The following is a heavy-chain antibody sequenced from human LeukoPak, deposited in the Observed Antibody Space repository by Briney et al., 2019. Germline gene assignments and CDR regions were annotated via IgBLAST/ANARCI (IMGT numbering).Heavy chain of an antibody. CDR2: ISSSSSTI. D-gene: IGHD2-2*01. Sequence: GGSLRLSCAASGFTFSSYSMNWVRQAPGKGLEWVSYISSSSSTIYYADSVKGRFTISRDNAKNSLYLQMNSLRAEDTAVYYCSSESIGYCSSTSCYRFDYWGQGTLVIVSS. CDR3: SSESIGYCSSTSCYRFDY. CDR1: GFTFSSYS. V-gene: IGHV3-48*01. J-gene: IGHJ4*02.